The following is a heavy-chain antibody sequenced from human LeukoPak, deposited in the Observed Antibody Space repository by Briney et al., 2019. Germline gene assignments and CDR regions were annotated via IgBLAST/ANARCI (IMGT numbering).Heavy chain of an antibody. Sequence: SETLSLTCTVSGGSISSGDYYWSWIRQPPGKGLEWIGYIYYSGSTNYNPSLKSRVTISVDTSKNQFSLKLSSVTAADTAVYYCARMVRGVIDYWGQGTLVTVSS. D-gene: IGHD3-10*01. CDR3: ARMVRGVIDY. CDR2: IYYSGST. CDR1: GGSISSGDYY. V-gene: IGHV4-61*08. J-gene: IGHJ4*02.